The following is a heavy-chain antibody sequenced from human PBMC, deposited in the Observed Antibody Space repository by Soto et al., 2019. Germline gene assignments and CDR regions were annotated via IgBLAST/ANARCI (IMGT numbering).Heavy chain of an antibody. D-gene: IGHD3-3*01. J-gene: IGHJ6*02. CDR1: GGSISSYY. CDR2: IYYSGST. CDR3: ARGQYYDFWSGYYYYYYGMDV. V-gene: IGHV4-59*01. Sequence: PSETLSLTCTVSGGSISSYYWSWIRQPPGKGLEWIGYIYYSGSTNYNPSLKSRVTIPVDTSKNQFSLKLSSVTAADTAVYYCARGQYYDFWSGYYYYYYGMDVWGQGTTVTVSS.